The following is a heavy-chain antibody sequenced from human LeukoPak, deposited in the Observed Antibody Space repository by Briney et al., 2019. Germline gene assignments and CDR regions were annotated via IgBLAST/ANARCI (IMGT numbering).Heavy chain of an antibody. CDR2: ISYDGSNK. J-gene: IGHJ4*02. Sequence: PGGSLRLTCAASGFTFSSYGMDWVRQAPGKELEWVAVISYDGSNKYYADSVKGRFTISRDNSKNTLYLQMNSLRAEDAAVYYCARDPYSSSTSFDYWGQGTLVTVSS. D-gene: IGHD6-6*01. CDR3: ARDPYSSSTSFDY. V-gene: IGHV3-30*03. CDR1: GFTFSSYG.